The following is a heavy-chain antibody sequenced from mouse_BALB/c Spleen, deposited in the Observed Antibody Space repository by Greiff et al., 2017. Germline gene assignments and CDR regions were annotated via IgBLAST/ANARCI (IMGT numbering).Heavy chain of an antibody. Sequence: VQLQQSGTVLARPGASVKMSCKASGYSFTSYWMHWVKQRPGQGLEWIGAISPGNSDTSYNQKFKGKAKLTAVTSASTAYMELSSLTNEDSAVYYCTREGYGNYWYFDDWGAGTTVTVSS. J-gene: IGHJ1*01. CDR2: ISPGNSDT. CDR1: GYSFTSYW. V-gene: IGHV1-5*01. CDR3: TREGYGNYWYFDD. D-gene: IGHD2-1*01.